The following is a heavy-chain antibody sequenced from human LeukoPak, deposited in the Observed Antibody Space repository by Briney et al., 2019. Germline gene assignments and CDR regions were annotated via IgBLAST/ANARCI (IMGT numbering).Heavy chain of an antibody. V-gene: IGHV3-30*03. D-gene: IGHD1-26*01. J-gene: IGHJ4*02. CDR3: ASSGSYRFDY. CDR1: GFTFSSYG. CDR2: ISYDGSNK. Sequence: GRSLRLSCAASGFTFSSYGMHWVRQAPGKGLEWVAVISYDGSNKYYADSVKGRFTISRDNAKNSLYLQMNSLRDEDTAVYYCASSGSYRFDYWGQGTLVTVSS.